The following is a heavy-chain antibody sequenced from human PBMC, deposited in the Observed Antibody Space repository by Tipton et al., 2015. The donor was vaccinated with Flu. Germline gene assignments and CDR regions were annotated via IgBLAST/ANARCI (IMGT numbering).Heavy chain of an antibody. D-gene: IGHD1-26*01. V-gene: IGHV4-38-2*02. Sequence: TLSLTCTVSGYSISSGYYWGWIRQPPGKGLEWIGSIYHSGSTYYNPSLKSRVTISVDTSKNQFSLKLCSVTAADTAVYYCARGGREPLPFDYWGQGTLVTVSS. CDR3: ARGGREPLPFDY. J-gene: IGHJ4*02. CDR1: GYSISSGYY. CDR2: IYHSGST.